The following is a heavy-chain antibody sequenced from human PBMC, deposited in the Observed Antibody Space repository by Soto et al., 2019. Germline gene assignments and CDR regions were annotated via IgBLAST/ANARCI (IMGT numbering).Heavy chain of an antibody. CDR1: DEPFRNYY. J-gene: IGHJ4*02. D-gene: IGHD3-22*01. CDR2: VHHDGRT. V-gene: IGHV4-34*01. Sequence: SETLSLTCAVYDEPFRNYYWTWIRQPPGKGLEWIGEVHHDGRTNYDPSLESRVTISVDTPKNQFSLKVTSVTAADTAVYDCARENYYDSSADYWAQGNLVTVSS. CDR3: ARENYYDSSADY.